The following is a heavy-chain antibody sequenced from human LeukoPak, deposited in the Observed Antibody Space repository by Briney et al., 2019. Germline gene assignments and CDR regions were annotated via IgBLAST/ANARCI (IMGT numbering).Heavy chain of an antibody. CDR2: VTGSGGST. J-gene: IGHJ4*02. Sequence: GGSLRLSCVASGFTFSNYAMSWVRQAPGKRLEWVSAVTGSGGSTYYADSVKGRFTISRDNCRNTLFLQMNSLRAEDTAIYYCAKWGDFDILTGYYVSDFWGQGTLVTVSS. CDR3: AKWGDFDILTGYYVSDF. CDR1: GFTFSNYA. D-gene: IGHD3-9*01. V-gene: IGHV3-23*01.